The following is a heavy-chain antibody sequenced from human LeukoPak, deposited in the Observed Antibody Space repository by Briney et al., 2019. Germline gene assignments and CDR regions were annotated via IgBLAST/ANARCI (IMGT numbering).Heavy chain of an antibody. CDR1: GGSISSYY. V-gene: IGHV4-4*07. CDR3: ARVGRDRDYYYYMDV. Sequence: ASQTLSLTCTVSGGSISSYYWSWIRQPAGKGLEWIGRIYTSGSTNYNPSLKSRVTMSVDTSKNQFSLKLSSVTAADTAVYYCARVGRDRDYYYYMDVWGKGTTVTVSS. J-gene: IGHJ6*03. CDR2: IYTSGST.